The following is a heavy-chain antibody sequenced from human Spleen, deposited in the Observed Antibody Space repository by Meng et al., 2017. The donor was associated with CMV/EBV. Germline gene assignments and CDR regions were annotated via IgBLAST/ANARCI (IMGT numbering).Heavy chain of an antibody. Sequence: SVKVSCKASGGTFSSYAISWVRQAPGQGLEWMGGIIPIFGTANYAQKFQGRVTITTDESTSTAYMELSSLRSEDTAVYYCAGGSSIAARSPFDPWGQGTLVTVSS. J-gene: IGHJ5*02. CDR2: IIPIFGTA. CDR1: GGTFSSYA. CDR3: AGGSSIAARSPFDP. D-gene: IGHD6-6*01. V-gene: IGHV1-69*05.